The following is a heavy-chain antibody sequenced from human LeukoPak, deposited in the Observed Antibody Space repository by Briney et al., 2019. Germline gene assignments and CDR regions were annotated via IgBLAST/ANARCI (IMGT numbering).Heavy chain of an antibody. J-gene: IGHJ3*02. V-gene: IGHV3-15*01. CDR1: GFTFSNAW. CDR2: TKSKTDGGTT. CDR3: ATGTLISRYSSSGSNYFAFDT. Sequence: PGGSLRLSCAASGFTFSNAWMSWVRQAPGKGLEWVGRTKSKTDGGTTDYAAPVKDRFTISRDDSKNTLYLQMNSLKSEDTALYYRATGTLISRYSSSGSNYFAFDTWGQGTMVTVSS. D-gene: IGHD6-19*01.